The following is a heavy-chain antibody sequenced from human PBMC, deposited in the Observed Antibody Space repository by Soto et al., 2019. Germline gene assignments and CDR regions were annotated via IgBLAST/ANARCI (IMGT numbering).Heavy chain of an antibody. D-gene: IGHD2-15*01. Sequence: QVQLVESGGGVVQPGRSLRLSCAASGFTFSSYVMHWVRQAPGKGLEWVALISYDGNNKYYADSVKGRFTISRDNSKNTLYLQMNSLRPEDTAVYYCARGSASGIEAFDIWGQGTMVTVSA. J-gene: IGHJ3*02. CDR3: ARGSASGIEAFDI. V-gene: IGHV3-30-3*01. CDR1: GFTFSSYV. CDR2: ISYDGNNK.